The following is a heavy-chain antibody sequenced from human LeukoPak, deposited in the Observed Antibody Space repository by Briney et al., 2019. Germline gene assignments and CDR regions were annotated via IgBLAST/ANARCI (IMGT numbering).Heavy chain of an antibody. CDR3: ARDAQDYYDSSGYYPFDW. J-gene: IGHJ4*02. CDR2: TYYSGST. D-gene: IGHD3-22*01. CDR1: TGSLSSSSYY. V-gene: IGHV4-39*02. Sequence: SETLSLTCTVSTGSLSSSSYYWGWIRQPPGKGLEWIGSTYYSGSTYYNPALNSPVTITVDTSQNQFSLKLSSVTAADTAVYYCARDAQDYYDSSGYYPFDWWGQGTLVTVYS.